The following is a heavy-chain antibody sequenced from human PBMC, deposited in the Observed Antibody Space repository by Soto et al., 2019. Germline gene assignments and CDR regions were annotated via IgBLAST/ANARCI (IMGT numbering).Heavy chain of an antibody. V-gene: IGHV1-2*02. CDR3: AAIKWNYFYVVDV. CDR1: GYTSTAYY. Sequence: AAVKVSCKASGYTSTAYYIHWVRQAPGEGLEWMGWINPNSGGTDSAQKFQGRVAMTRDTSISTAYMELSSLTSDDTAVYYCAAIKWNYFYVVDVRG. J-gene: IGHJ6*02. D-gene: IGHD5-12*01. CDR2: INPNSGGT.